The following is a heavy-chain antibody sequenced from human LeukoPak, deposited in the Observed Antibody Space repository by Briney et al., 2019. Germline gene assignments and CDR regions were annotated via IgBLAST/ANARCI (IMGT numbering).Heavy chain of an antibody. V-gene: IGHV3-23*01. CDR3: AKAFSSGWSPFDY. CDR2: IRGAEGGT. J-gene: IGHJ4*02. Sequence: GGSLRLSCAVSGFTINTFTMNWVRQAPGKGLEWVSTIRGAEGGTYYADSVKGRFTISRDNFENTLYLQMNYLREEDTALYYCAKAFSSGWSPFDYWGQGALVTVSS. CDR1: GFTINTFT. D-gene: IGHD6-19*01.